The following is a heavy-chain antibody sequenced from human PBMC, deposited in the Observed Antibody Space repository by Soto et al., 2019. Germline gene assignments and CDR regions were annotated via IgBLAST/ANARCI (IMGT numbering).Heavy chain of an antibody. CDR2: IYWDDDK. CDR3: AHRITAAGGRDY. J-gene: IGHJ4*02. Sequence: QITLKESGPTLVKPTQTLTLTCTFSGFSLSTSGVGVGWIRQPSGKALEWLALIYWDDDKRYSTPSLKSRLTITKDTSKNQVVLTMTNVNPEDTATYYCAHRITAAGGRDYWGQGTLVTVSS. V-gene: IGHV2-5*02. CDR1: GFSLSTSGVG. D-gene: IGHD3-16*01.